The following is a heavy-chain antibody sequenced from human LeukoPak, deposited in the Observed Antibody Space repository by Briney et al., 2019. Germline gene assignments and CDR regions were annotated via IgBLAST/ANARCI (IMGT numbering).Heavy chain of an antibody. V-gene: IGHV1-69*13. CDR3: ARGDDFWSGPSFDP. CDR1: GGTFSSYA. J-gene: IGHJ5*02. D-gene: IGHD3-3*01. Sequence: SVKVSCKASGGTFSSYAISWVRQAPGQGLEWMGGIIPIFGTANYAQKFQGRVTITADESTSTAYMELNSLRAEDTAVYYCARGDDFWSGPSFDPWGQGTLVTVSS. CDR2: IIPIFGTA.